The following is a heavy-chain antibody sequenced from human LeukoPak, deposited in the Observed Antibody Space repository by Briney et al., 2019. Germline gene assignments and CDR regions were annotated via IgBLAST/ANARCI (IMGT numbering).Heavy chain of an antibody. D-gene: IGHD3-22*01. CDR3: ARKHYYDSSGFFPPMDY. V-gene: IGHV3-66*01. CDR1: GFTVSSNS. Sequence: GGSLSLSCAASGFTVSSNSMSWVRQAPGKGLEWVSVIYSGGSTFYADSVKGRFTISRDNSKNTLYLQMNSLRAEDTAVYYCARKHYYDSSGFFPPMDYWGQGTPVTVSS. J-gene: IGHJ4*02. CDR2: IYSGGST.